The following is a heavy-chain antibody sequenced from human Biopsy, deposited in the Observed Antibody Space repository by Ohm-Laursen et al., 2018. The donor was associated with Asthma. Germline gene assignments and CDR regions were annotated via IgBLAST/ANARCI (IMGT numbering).Heavy chain of an antibody. Sequence: SETLSLTCTVSGGSIRSHDWTWIRLPPGKGLEYIGDVSHTGRTNYNPSLKSRVTMSLDTSKNQFSLRLTSVTPADTAVYYCARLADCSGGACFSYGWFDPWGHGTRVTVSS. V-gene: IGHV4-59*11. CDR2: VSHTGRT. J-gene: IGHJ5*02. D-gene: IGHD2-15*01. CDR1: GGSIRSHD. CDR3: ARLADCSGGACFSYGWFDP.